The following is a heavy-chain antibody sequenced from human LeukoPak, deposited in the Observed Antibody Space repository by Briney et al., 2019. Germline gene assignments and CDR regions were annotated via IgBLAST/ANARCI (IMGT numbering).Heavy chain of an antibody. CDR1: GGSISSSTYY. Sequence: PSETLSLTCTVSGGSISSSTYYWGWMRQPPGKGLEWIGSIYYSGSTYYNPSLKSRVTISVDTSKNQFSLKLSSVTAADTALYYCAGGEYDSSGYYTLLDYWGQGTLVTVCS. D-gene: IGHD3-22*01. J-gene: IGHJ4*02. CDR2: IYYSGST. V-gene: IGHV4-39*07. CDR3: AGGEYDSSGYYTLLDY.